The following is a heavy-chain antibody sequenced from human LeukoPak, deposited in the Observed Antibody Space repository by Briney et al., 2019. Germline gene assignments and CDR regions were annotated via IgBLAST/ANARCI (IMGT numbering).Heavy chain of an antibody. D-gene: IGHD5-18*01. CDR1: GGSISSYY. V-gene: IGHV4-4*07. CDR3: ARSADTAMPLAPFDY. Sequence: PSETLSLTCTVSGGSISSYYWSWIRQPAGKGLEWIGRIYTSGSTNYNPSLKSRVTMSVDTSKNQFSLKLSSVTAADTAVYYCARSADTAMPLAPFDYWSQGTLVTVSS. CDR2: IYTSGST. J-gene: IGHJ4*02.